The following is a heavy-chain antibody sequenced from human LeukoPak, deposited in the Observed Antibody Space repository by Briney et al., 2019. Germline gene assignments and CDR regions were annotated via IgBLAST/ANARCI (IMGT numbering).Heavy chain of an antibody. J-gene: IGHJ5*02. Sequence: SETLSLTCAVYGGSFSGYYWSWIRQPPGKGLEWIGEINHSGSTNYNPSLKSRVTISVDTSKSQFSLKLSSVTAADTAVYYCVAGSGSYFYWFDPWGQGTLVTVSS. CDR1: GGSFSGYY. V-gene: IGHV4-34*01. D-gene: IGHD3-10*01. CDR2: INHSGST. CDR3: VAGSGSYFYWFDP.